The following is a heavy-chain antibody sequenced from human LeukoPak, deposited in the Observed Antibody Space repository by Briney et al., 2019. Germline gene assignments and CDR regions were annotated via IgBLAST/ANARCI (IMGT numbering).Heavy chain of an antibody. Sequence: SETLSLTCNVSGASISTDGYYWSWIRQHPGKGLEWIGCIYHSGFTYDNPSLKSRLAISVDKSKNQFSLKLSSVTAADTAVYYCARGRADYYYGMDVWGQGTTVTVSS. D-gene: IGHD1-26*01. CDR1: GASISTDGYY. CDR3: ARGRADYYYGMDV. V-gene: IGHV4-31*03. J-gene: IGHJ6*02. CDR2: IYHSGFT.